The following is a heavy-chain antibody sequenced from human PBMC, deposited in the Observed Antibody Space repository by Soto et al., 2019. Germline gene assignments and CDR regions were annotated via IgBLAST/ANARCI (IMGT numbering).Heavy chain of an antibody. D-gene: IGHD6-6*01. V-gene: IGHV1-69*13. CDR3: ARDDSSSSHYYYGRDG. Sequence: GASVKVSCKASGGTFSSYAISWVRQAPGQGLEWMGGIIPIFGTANYAQKFKGRVTITADESTSTAYMELSSLRSEDTAVYYCARDDSSSSHYYYGRDGWGQGTTVTVAS. J-gene: IGHJ6*02. CDR2: IIPIFGTA. CDR1: GGTFSSYA.